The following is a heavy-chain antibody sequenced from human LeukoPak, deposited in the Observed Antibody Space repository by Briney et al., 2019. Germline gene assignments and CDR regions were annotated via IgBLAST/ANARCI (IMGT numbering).Heavy chain of an antibody. CDR2: IKQDGSEK. V-gene: IGHV3-7*01. D-gene: IGHD4-11*01. J-gene: IGHJ6*03. Sequence: AGGSLRLSCAASGFTFSSYWMSWVRQAPGKGLEWVANIKQDGSEKYYVDSVKGRFTISRDNAKNSLYLQMNSLRAEDTAVYYCARDAVTTRSKYYYYYMDVWGKGTTVTVSS. CDR1: GFTFSSYW. CDR3: ARDAVTTRSKYYYYYMDV.